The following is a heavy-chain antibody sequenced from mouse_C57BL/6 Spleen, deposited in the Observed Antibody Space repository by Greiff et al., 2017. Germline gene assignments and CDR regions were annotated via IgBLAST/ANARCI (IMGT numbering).Heavy chain of an antibody. D-gene: IGHD1-1*01. Sequence: QVQLQQPGAELVMPGASVKLSCKASGYTFTSYWMHWVKQSPGQGLEWIGEIDPSDSYTNYNQKFKGKSTLTVDKSSSTAYMQLSSLTSEDSAVYYCAITTVVATHWYCDVWGTGTTVTVSS. CDR1: GYTFTSYW. CDR2: IDPSDSYT. J-gene: IGHJ1*03. V-gene: IGHV1-69*01. CDR3: AITTVVATHWYCDV.